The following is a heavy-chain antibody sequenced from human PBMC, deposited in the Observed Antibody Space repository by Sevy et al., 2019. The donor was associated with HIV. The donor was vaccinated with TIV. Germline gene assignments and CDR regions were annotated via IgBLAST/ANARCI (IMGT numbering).Heavy chain of an antibody. CDR1: GFTFSNYW. CDR2: INQDGGGK. J-gene: IGHJ4*02. D-gene: IGHD1-7*01. V-gene: IGHV3-7*01. CDR3: GREQITGAKPDYFDY. Sequence: GGSLRLSCAVSGFTFSNYWMSWVRQAPGKGLECVANINQDGGGKYYLDSVKGRFFVSRDNAKNSLYLQMDSLRAEDTAVYYCGREQITGAKPDYFDYWGQGTLVTVSS.